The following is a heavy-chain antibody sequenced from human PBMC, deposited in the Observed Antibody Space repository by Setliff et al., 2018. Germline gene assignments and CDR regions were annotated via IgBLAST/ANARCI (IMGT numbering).Heavy chain of an antibody. Sequence: GGSLRLSCAASGFTFSGSAMHWVRQSPGKGLEWVAVIWYDGSQKYHADSVKGRFTVSRDNSKNTLYLQMNSLRAEDTAVYYCVRLYATSWYSSWFDPWGQGTLVTVSS. CDR3: VRLYATSWYSSWFDP. V-gene: IGHV3-33*03. J-gene: IGHJ5*02. CDR2: IWYDGSQK. CDR1: GFTFSGSA. D-gene: IGHD2-21*01.